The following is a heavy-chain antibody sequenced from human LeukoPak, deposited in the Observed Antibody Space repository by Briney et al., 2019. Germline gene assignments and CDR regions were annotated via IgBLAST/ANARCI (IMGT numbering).Heavy chain of an antibody. V-gene: IGHV1-18*01. CDR2: ISTYNGNT. J-gene: IGHJ4*02. Sequence: ASVKVSCKASGYTYSDYGISWVRQAPGQGLEWMGWISTYNGNTIYAERLQGRVTMTTDTSTSTAYMELRSLRSDDTAVYYCARSMVRAVTQVASDYWGQGTLVTVSS. D-gene: IGHD3-10*01. CDR3: ARSMVRAVTQVASDY. CDR1: GYTYSDYG.